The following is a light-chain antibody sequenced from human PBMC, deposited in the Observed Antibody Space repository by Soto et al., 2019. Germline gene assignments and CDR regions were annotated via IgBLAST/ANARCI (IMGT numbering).Light chain of an antibody. CDR1: SSDVGNSNY. CDR3: TSPAPGSLYV. V-gene: IGLV2-14*01. J-gene: IGLJ1*01. Sequence: QYALTQPASVSGSPGQSITISCTGTSSDVGNSNYVSWYHQSPGRVPKLLIYVVSNRRSGASNRFTGSKSRTTASLTISGLQAGEEADYFCTSPAPGSLYVFGTGTKVTVL. CDR2: VVS.